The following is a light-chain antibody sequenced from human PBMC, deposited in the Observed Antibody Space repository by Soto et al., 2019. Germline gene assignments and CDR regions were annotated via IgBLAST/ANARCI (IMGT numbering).Light chain of an antibody. J-gene: IGKJ3*01. CDR2: GAS. V-gene: IGKV3-20*01. Sequence: EIVLTQSPGTLSLSPGERATLSCRASQSASSSYLAWYQQKPGQAPRLLIYGASSRATGIPDRFSGSGSGTDFTLTISRLEPEDFAVYYCQQYGSSPGFTFGPGTKVDIK. CDR3: QQYGSSPGFT. CDR1: QSASSSY.